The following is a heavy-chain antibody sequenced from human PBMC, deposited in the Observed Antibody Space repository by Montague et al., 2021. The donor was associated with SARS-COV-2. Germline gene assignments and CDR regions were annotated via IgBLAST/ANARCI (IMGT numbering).Heavy chain of an antibody. D-gene: IGHD3-22*01. V-gene: IGHV3-7*03. Sequence: SLSLSFAASGFPFSASWMTWVRQAPGKGLEWVASISQDGSDEHSVDSVKGRFTISRDNAKSSLYLQMNSLRAEDTAVFYCARAVSNGCTFDYWGQGTLVTVSS. CDR2: ISQDGSDE. CDR1: GFPFSASW. J-gene: IGHJ4*02. CDR3: ARAVSNGCTFDY.